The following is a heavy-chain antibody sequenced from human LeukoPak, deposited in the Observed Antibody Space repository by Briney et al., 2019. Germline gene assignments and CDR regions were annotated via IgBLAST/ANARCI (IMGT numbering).Heavy chain of an antibody. J-gene: IGHJ4*02. CDR3: ARDQGTAVTAMVGGHFDY. V-gene: IGHV3-33*01. Sequence: GRSLRLSCAASGFTFRGNGMHWVRQAPGKGLEWVAIIWYDGSNRYYADSVKGRFTISRDNSKNTLFLQMNSLPAEDTAVYYCARDQGTAVTAMVGGHFDYWGPGTLVTVSS. CDR2: IWYDGSNR. CDR1: GFTFRGNG. D-gene: IGHD4-17*01.